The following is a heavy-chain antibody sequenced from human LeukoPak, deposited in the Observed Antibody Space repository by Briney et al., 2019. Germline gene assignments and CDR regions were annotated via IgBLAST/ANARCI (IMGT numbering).Heavy chain of an antibody. D-gene: IGHD5-18*01. J-gene: IGHJ3*02. V-gene: IGHV4-61*08. CDR2: IYYSGST. Sequence: SQTLSLTCTVSGDSISSGDYYWSWIRQPPGKGLEWIGYIYYSGSTNYNPSLKSRVTISVDTSKSQFSLKLSSVTAADTAVYYCARSEYSYGADAFDIWGQGTMVTVSS. CDR3: ARSEYSYGADAFDI. CDR1: GDSISSGDYY.